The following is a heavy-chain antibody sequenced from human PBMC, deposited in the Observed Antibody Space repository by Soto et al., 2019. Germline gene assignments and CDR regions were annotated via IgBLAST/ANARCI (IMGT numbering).Heavy chain of an antibody. J-gene: IGHJ6*02. CDR3: ARGDSTDCSNGVCSFFYNHDMDV. Sequence: ASVKVSCKASGYSFTDYHIHWVRQAPGQGLEWLGRINPKSGGTSTAQKFQGWVTMSTDTSISTASMELTRLTSDDTAIYYCARGDSTDCSNGVCSFFYNHDMDVWGQGTTVTVYS. V-gene: IGHV1-2*04. D-gene: IGHD2-8*01. CDR1: GYSFTDYH. CDR2: INPKSGGT.